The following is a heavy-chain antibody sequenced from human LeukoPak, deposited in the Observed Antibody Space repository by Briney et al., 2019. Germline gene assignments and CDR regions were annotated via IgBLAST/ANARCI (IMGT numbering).Heavy chain of an antibody. Sequence: SETLSLTCTVSGGSVSSGSYYWSWIRQPPGKGLEWIGYIYYSGSTNYNPSLKSRVTISVDTSKNQFSLKLSSVTAADTAVYYCARDRTGDDAFDIRGQGTMVTVSS. D-gene: IGHD7-27*01. CDR1: GGSVSSGSYY. CDR3: ARDRTGDDAFDI. CDR2: IYYSGST. J-gene: IGHJ3*02. V-gene: IGHV4-61*01.